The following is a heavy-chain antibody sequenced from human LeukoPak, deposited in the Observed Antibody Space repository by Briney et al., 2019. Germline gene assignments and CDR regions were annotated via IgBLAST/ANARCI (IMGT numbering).Heavy chain of an antibody. V-gene: IGHV5-51*01. CDR2: IRPMNSDV. D-gene: IGHD4-23*01. CDR3: ASRPFETTVVPWDFY. J-gene: IGHJ4*02. Sequence: GESLKISFKGSGYNFNTYWVAWVRQLPGKGLEGMGIIRPMNSDVRYSPSFQGQVTISADRSINTAYLQWSSLTASDTAMYYCASRPFETTVVPWDFYWGQGTQVTVSS. CDR1: GYNFNTYW.